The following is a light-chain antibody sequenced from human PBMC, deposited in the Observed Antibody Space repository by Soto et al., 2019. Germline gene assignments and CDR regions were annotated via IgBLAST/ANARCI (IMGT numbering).Light chain of an antibody. Sequence: ETVLTQSPATLSLSAGERATLSCRASQSVSSYIGWYQQKPGQAPRLLIYADSNRATGIPARFSGSGSGTDFTLTISSLEPEDFSVYYCQQRYNWPITFGQGTRLEIK. CDR1: QSVSSY. CDR3: QQRYNWPIT. CDR2: ADS. V-gene: IGKV3-11*01. J-gene: IGKJ5*01.